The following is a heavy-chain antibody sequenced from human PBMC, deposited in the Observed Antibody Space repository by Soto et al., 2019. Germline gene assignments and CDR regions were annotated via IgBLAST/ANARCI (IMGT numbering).Heavy chain of an antibody. D-gene: IGHD2-2*01. CDR1: GGTFSSYL. CDR3: ARTQEVCFSTICYGDLFYALDV. CDR2: IIPIFRTA. Sequence: QVQLVQSGAEVRKPGSSVKVSCKASGGTFSSYLITWVRQAPGQGFEWMGGIIPIFRTANYTQKFQGRVTITADISTSTAYMELTGLRSEDTAVYFCARTQEVCFSTICYGDLFYALDVWGQGTTVTVS. J-gene: IGHJ6*02. V-gene: IGHV1-69*14.